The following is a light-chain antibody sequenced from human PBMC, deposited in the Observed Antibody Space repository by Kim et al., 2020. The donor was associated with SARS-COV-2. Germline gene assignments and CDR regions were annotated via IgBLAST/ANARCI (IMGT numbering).Light chain of an antibody. J-gene: IGKJ2*01. CDR3: QQYDSSPGT. CDR2: HAS. V-gene: IGKV3-20*01. CDR1: QNIRTS. Sequence: YLSPGERANLSCRASQNIRTSLAWYQQEPGQAPRLLIYHASSRVIGLPDRFSGIGSGTDFTLTISRLESEDFAVYYCQQYDSSPGTFGQGTKLEI.